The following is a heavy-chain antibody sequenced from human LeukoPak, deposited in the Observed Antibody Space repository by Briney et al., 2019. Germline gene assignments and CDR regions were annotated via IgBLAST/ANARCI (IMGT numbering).Heavy chain of an antibody. D-gene: IGHD3-10*01. Sequence: ASVKVSCKTSGYTFTGYYMHWVRQAPGQGLEWMGWINPNSGATNYVREFQGRVTMTRDTSITTAYMELSGLRSDDTAVYYCAREGREFGPHKLAGFDYWGQGTLVTVSS. CDR1: GYTFTGYY. V-gene: IGHV1-2*02. CDR2: INPNSGAT. J-gene: IGHJ4*02. CDR3: AREGREFGPHKLAGFDY.